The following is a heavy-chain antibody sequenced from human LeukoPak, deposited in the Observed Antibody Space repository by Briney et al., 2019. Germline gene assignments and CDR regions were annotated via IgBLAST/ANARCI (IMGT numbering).Heavy chain of an antibody. CDR3: GKTTVGYSSGQKPAWPVDY. Sequence: GGSLRLSCAASGFTFGSHAMYWVRQAPGKGLEWVSGIFGSGGSPHYADPVKGRFTISRDNSRNTVYLQINSLRAEDTAVYYCGKTTVGYSSGQKPAWPVDYWGQGTLVTVSS. D-gene: IGHD5-18*01. J-gene: IGHJ4*02. CDR1: GFTFGSHA. V-gene: IGHV3-23*01. CDR2: IFGSGGSP.